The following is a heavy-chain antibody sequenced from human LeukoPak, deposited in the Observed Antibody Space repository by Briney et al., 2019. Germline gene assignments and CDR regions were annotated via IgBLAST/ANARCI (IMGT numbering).Heavy chain of an antibody. CDR3: ARQRRGCGGDCYSWGFDY. CDR1: GYSFTSYW. V-gene: IGHV5-51*01. D-gene: IGHD2-21*02. CDR2: IYPGDSDT. J-gene: IGHJ4*02. Sequence: GESLQISCKGSGYSFTSYWIGWVRRMPGKGLEWMGIIYPGDSDTRYSPSFQGQVTISADKSISTAYLQWSSLKASDTAMYYCARQRRGCGGDCYSWGFDYWGQGTLVTVSS.